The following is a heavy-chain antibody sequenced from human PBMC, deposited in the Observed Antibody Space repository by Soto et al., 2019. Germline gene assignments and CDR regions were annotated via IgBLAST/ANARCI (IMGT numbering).Heavy chain of an antibody. CDR1: GGSFNRHT. CDR2: IIPIFGTA. V-gene: IGHV1-69*01. J-gene: IGHJ4*02. Sequence: QVQLVQSGAEVRKPGSSVGVSCKASGGSFNRHTISWVRQAPGQGLEWMGGIIPIFGTANHAQKFQGRVTIIADESMSTVYMELSSLRSDDTAIYYCARGWGYDSTDYYYAYWGQGTLVIVSS. D-gene: IGHD3-22*01. CDR3: ARGWGYDSTDYYYAY.